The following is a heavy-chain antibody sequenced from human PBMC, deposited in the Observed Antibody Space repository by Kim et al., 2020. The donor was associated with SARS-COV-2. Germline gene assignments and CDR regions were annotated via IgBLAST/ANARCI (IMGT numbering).Heavy chain of an antibody. J-gene: IGHJ4*01. D-gene: IGHD2-21*02. CDR3: ASAGALTAFIVP. V-gene: IGHV3-11*01. Sequence: GGSLRLSCTASGFIFADYSMTWFRQAPGKGLEWVSFITSGGDTISSADSATGRFTISRDKTNSLFFPHLRSLRLEDTAAADCASAGALTAFIVPWGHGT. CDR2: ITSGGDTI. CDR1: GFIFADYS.